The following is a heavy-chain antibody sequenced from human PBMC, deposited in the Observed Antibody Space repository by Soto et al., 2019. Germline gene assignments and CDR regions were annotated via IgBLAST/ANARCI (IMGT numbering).Heavy chain of an antibody. CDR3: ARDSCGVDFYSFDY. V-gene: IGHV3-9*01. CDR1: GFIFDNHA. Sequence: PGGSLRLSCAASGFIFDNHAMNWVRQAPGKGLEWVAGVSWNGGSIDYADSGKGRFTISRDNANNSLYLQINSLRAEDTAFYYCARDSCGVDFYSFDYWGQGTPVTVSS. J-gene: IGHJ4*02. CDR2: VSWNGGSI. D-gene: IGHD2-21*02.